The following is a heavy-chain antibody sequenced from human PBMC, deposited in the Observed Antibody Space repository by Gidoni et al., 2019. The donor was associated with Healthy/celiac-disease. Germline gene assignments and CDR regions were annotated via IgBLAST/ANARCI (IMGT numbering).Heavy chain of an antibody. J-gene: IGHJ5*02. D-gene: IGHD2-2*01. CDR3: ARHKGYQLDFNWFDP. V-gene: IGHV4-39*01. CDR1: GGSLNSGSYY. CDR2: IYYSEST. Sequence: QLQLQESGPGLVKPSETLSLTCTVSGGSLNSGSYYWGWIRQPPGKALEWIGSIYYSESTYYNPSLKSRVIISIDRSKNQFSLKLSSVTAADTAVYYCARHKGYQLDFNWFDPWGQGTLVTVSS.